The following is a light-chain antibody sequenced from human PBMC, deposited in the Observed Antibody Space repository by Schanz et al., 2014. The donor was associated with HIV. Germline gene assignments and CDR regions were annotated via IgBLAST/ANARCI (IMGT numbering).Light chain of an antibody. V-gene: IGKV3-11*01. J-gene: IGKJ2*03. CDR3: LQYNDYAYS. Sequence: EIVLTQSPGTLSLSPGERATLSCRASQSVSSYLAWYQQKPGQAPRLLIYDASNRATGIPARFSGSGSGTDFTLTISSLQPDDFATYYCLQYNDYAYSFGQGTKLEIK. CDR1: QSVSSY. CDR2: DAS.